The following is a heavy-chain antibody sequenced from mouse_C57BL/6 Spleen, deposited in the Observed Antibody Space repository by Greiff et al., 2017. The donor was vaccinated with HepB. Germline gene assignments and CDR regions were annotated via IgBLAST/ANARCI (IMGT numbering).Heavy chain of an antibody. J-gene: IGHJ4*01. CDR3: ARDAAQATYAMDY. CDR1: GFTFSDYY. CDR2: INYDGSST. V-gene: IGHV5-16*01. Sequence: EVQLVESEGGLVQPGSSMKLSCTASGFTFSDYYMAWVRQVPEKGLEWVANINYDGSSTYYLDSLKSRFIISRDNAKNILYLQMSSLKSEDTATYYCARDAAQATYAMDYWGQGTSVTVSS. D-gene: IGHD3-2*02.